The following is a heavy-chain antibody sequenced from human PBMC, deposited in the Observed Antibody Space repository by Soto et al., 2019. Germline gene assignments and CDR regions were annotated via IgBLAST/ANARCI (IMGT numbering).Heavy chain of an antibody. J-gene: IGHJ5*01. V-gene: IGHV4-31*03. D-gene: IGHD2-2*01. CDR2: IYYSGST. CDR1: GGSISSGGYY. CDR3: ARGYCSSTSCYGDWFDS. Sequence: SETLSLTCTVSGGSISSGGYYWSWIRQHPGKGLEWIGYIYYSGSTYYNPSLKSRVTISVDTSKNQFSLKLSSVTAADTAVYYCARGYCSSTSCYGDWFDSWGKGTLVTVSS.